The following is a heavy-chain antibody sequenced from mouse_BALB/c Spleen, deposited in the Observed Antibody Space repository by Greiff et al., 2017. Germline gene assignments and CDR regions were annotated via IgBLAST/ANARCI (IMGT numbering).Heavy chain of an antibody. CDR2: INPSNGGT. Sequence: VQLQQPGAELVKPGASVKLSCKASGYTFTSYYMYWVKQRPGQGLEWIGGINPSNGGTNFNEKFKSKATLTVDKSSSTAYMQLSSLTSEDSAVYYCTRWGYDGLFDYWGQGTTLTVSS. J-gene: IGHJ2*01. CDR1: GYTFTSYY. D-gene: IGHD2-14*01. V-gene: IGHV1S81*02. CDR3: TRWGYDGLFDY.